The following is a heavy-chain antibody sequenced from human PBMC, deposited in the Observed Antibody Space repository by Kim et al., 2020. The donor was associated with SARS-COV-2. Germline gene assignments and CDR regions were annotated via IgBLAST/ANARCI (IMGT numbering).Heavy chain of an antibody. J-gene: IGHJ3*02. Sequence: SETLSLTCTVSGGSISSGDYFWSWIRQPPGKGLEWIGYIYYSGSTYYNPSLKSRVTISVDTSKNQFSLKLSSVTAADTAVYYCARAITEDSSGYRSHDAFDIWGQGTMVTVSS. CDR3: ARAITEDSSGYRSHDAFDI. CDR1: GGSISSGDYF. D-gene: IGHD3-22*01. V-gene: IGHV4-30-4*01. CDR2: IYYSGST.